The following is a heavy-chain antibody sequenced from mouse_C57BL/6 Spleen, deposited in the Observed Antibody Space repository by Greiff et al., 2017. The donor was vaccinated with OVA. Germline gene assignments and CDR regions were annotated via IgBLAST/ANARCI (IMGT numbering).Heavy chain of an antibody. CDR1: GYSITSGYY. V-gene: IGHV3-6*01. Sequence: EVKLQESGPGLVKPSQSLSLTCSVTGYSITSGYYWNWIRQFPGNKLEWMGYISYDGSNNYNPSLKNRISITRDTSTNQFFLKLNSVTTEDTATYYCARESNVPLDYWGQGTTLTVSS. J-gene: IGHJ2*01. CDR3: ARESNVPLDY. CDR2: ISYDGSN. D-gene: IGHD2-5*01.